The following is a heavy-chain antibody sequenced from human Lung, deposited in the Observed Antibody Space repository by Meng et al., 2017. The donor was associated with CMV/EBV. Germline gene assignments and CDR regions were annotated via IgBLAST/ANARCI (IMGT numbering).Heavy chain of an antibody. V-gene: IGHV3-11*01. CDR3: ATDPRLLDY. J-gene: IGHJ4*02. CDR1: GLTFSAYY. D-gene: IGHD5-18*01. Sequence: GESLKISCVASGLTFSAYYMTWMRQAPGKGPQCVSYISGGDDIIKYADSVKGRFTISRDNAKNSLYLQMNSLRAEDTAVYYCATDPRLLDYWGQGTLVTVSS. CDR2: ISGGDDII.